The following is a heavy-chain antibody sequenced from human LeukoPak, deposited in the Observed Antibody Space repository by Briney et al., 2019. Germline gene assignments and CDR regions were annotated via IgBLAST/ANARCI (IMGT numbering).Heavy chain of an antibody. CDR3: ARCGVGVAAAADNC. D-gene: IGHD6-13*01. J-gene: IGHJ4*02. CDR2: MTHDGSDE. Sequence: GGSLRLSCAASGFTVNYWMSWARQAPGKGLEWVATMTHDGSDEYYLDSVKGRFTISRDNAKNSLYLQMNSLRAEDTAVYYCARCGVGVAAAADNCWGQGTLLTVSS. CDR1: GFTVNYW. V-gene: IGHV3-7*01.